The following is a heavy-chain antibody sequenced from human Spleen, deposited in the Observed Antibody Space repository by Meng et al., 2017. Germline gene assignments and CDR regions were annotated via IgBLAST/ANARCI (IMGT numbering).Heavy chain of an antibody. V-gene: IGHV4-34*02. CDR1: GRSVRVHF. D-gene: IGHD3-22*01. Sequence: GRLQQGGPGLLKLSGPLPLTCAVYGRSVRVHFWSWIRQPPGKGLEWIGEINHSGSTNYNPSLKSRVTISVDTSKNQFSLKLSSVTAADTAVYYCARGSVSGDYYDSSGYYYFDYWGQGTLVTVSS. CDR2: INHSGST. J-gene: IGHJ4*02. CDR3: ARGSVSGDYYDSSGYYYFDY.